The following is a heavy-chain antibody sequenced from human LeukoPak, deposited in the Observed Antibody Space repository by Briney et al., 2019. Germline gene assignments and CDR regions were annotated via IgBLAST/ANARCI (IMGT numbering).Heavy chain of an antibody. D-gene: IGHD3-16*02. CDR3: ARRRVWGSYHNDY. Sequence: SETLSLTCAVYGGSFSGYYWSWIRQPPGKGLEWIGEINHSGSTNYNPSLKSRVTISVDTSENQLSLKLSSVTAADTAVYYCARRRVWGSYHNDYWGQGTLVTVSS. J-gene: IGHJ4*02. CDR1: GGSFSGYY. CDR2: INHSGST. V-gene: IGHV4-34*01.